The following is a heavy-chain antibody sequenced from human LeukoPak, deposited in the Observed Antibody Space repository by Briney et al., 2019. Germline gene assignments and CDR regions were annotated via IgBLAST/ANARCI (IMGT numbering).Heavy chain of an antibody. CDR2: INPNSGGT. J-gene: IGHJ4*02. Sequence: GASVKVSCKASGYTFIGYYMHWVRQAPGQGLEWMGWINPNSGGTNYVQNFQGRVTMTRDTSISTAYMELSRLTSDDTAVYYCARDRIYGDDGVCDYWGQGTLVTVSS. CDR1: GYTFIGYY. V-gene: IGHV1-2*02. D-gene: IGHD4/OR15-4a*01. CDR3: ARDRIYGDDGVCDY.